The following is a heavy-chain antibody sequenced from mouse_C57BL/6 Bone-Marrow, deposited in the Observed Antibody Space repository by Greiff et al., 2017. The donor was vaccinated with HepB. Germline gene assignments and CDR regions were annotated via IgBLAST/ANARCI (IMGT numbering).Heavy chain of an antibody. D-gene: IGHD2-1*01. V-gene: IGHV1-59*01. CDR1: GYTFTSYW. CDR2: IDPSDSYT. Sequence: VQLQQPGAELVRPGTSVKLSCKASGYTFTSYWMHWVKQRPGQGLEWIGVIDPSDSYTNYNQKFKGKATLTVDTSSSTAYMQLSSLTSEDSAVYYCARDGNYWVAYWGQGTLVTVSA. CDR3: ARDGNYWVAY. J-gene: IGHJ3*01.